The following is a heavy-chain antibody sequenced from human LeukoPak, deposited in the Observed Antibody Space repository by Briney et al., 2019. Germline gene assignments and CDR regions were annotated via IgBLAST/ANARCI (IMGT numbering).Heavy chain of an antibody. CDR1: GYTFTSYG. Sequence: ASVKASCKTSGYTFTSYGISWVRQAPGQGLEWMGWISGHNGDTNYAQKLQDRVSMTTDTSTSTAYMELRSLTSDDTAVYYCARVRDGYNDAYDIWGQGTMVTVSS. D-gene: IGHD5-24*01. CDR3: ARVRDGYNDAYDI. CDR2: ISGHNGDT. V-gene: IGHV1-18*01. J-gene: IGHJ3*02.